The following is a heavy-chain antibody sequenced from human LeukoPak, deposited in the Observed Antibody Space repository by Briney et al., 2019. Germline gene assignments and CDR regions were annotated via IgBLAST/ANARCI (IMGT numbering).Heavy chain of an antibody. D-gene: IGHD6-13*01. CDR1: GGSISSYY. CDR2: IYTSGST. CDR3: ARDGSSWYRHWFDP. Sequence: SETLSLTCTVSGGSISSYYWSWIRQPAGKELEWIGRIYTSGSTNYNPSLKSRVTMSVDTSKNQFSLKLSSVTAADTAVYYCARDGSSWYRHWFDPWGQGTLVTVSS. V-gene: IGHV4-4*07. J-gene: IGHJ5*02.